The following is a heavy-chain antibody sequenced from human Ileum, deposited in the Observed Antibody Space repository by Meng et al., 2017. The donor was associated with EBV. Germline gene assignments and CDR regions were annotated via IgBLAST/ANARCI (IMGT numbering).Heavy chain of an antibody. V-gene: IGHV4-4*02. CDR2: FYHRGDT. Sequence: VQLQESGPGQVEPSGNRSLTCSVSCVSISSDMWWSWVPQPPGKGVGWIGEFYHRGDTNYNPYRKSRVDISVDKSKDQFYLRLFCVTAADTAVYYCGRDQGRELINHWGQGTLVTVSS. CDR1: CVSISSDMW. CDR3: GRDQGRELINH. J-gene: IGHJ4*02. D-gene: IGHD1-7*01.